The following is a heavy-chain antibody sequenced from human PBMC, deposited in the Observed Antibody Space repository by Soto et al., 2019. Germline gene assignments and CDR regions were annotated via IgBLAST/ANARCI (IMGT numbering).Heavy chain of an antibody. CDR3: AKDERREIQLTYLTYGLDV. Sequence: PGGSLRLSCAGSAFAVSSYGIHWVRQAPGKGLEWVAAIAYDGSAEYYTDSVKGRVTISRDNSKNMVFLQMNSLRAEDTAVYYCAKDERREIQLTYLTYGLDVWGQGTTVTVSS. CDR1: AFAVSSYG. J-gene: IGHJ6*02. V-gene: IGHV3-30*18. CDR2: IAYDGSAE.